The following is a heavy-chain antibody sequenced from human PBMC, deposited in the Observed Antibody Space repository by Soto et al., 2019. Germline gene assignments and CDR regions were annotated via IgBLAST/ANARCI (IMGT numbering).Heavy chain of an antibody. J-gene: IGHJ4*02. D-gene: IGHD5-12*01. CDR3: AREGGYDSPHGC. CDR1: GGSINSGDYH. V-gene: IGHV4-30-4*01. CDR2: SYNSGST. Sequence: TSETLSLTCTVSGGSINSGDYHWSWIRQPPGKGLEWIGYSYNSGSTYYNPSLKSRVTISVDASKNQFSLKLSSVTAADTAVYYCAREGGYDSPHGCWGQGTLVTVSS.